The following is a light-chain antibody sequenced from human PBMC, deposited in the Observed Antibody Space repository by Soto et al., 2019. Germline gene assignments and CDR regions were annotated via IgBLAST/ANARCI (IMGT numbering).Light chain of an antibody. J-gene: IGKJ1*01. CDR1: QSISSW. Sequence: DIPMTQSPSTLSATVGDRVTITCRASQSISSWLAWYQQKPGKAPKLLIYDASSLESGVPSRFSGSGSGTEFTLTISSLQPDDFAPYYCQQYNIYSWPFCQGA. CDR3: QQYNIYSWP. CDR2: DAS. V-gene: IGKV1-5*01.